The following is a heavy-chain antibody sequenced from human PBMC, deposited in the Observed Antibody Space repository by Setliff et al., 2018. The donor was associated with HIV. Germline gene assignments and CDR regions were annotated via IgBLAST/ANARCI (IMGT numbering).Heavy chain of an antibody. D-gene: IGHD3-16*02. CDR3: ASGWVRQSRRFGGVIVLPPFDY. CDR2: IHHSGSS. V-gene: IGHV4-31*02. Sequence: SETLSLTCTVSGGSINSGGYCWNWIRQRPGKALEWIGYIHHSGSSSHNPSLKSRLTTSINASKSQFSLRLSSVTAADTAVYYCASGWVRQSRRFGGVIVLPPFDYWGQGTLVTVSS. J-gene: IGHJ4*02. CDR1: GGSINSGGYC.